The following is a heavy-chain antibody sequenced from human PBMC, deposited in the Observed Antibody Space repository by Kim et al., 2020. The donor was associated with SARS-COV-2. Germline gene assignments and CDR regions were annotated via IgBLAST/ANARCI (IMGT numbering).Heavy chain of an antibody. J-gene: IGHJ4*02. Sequence: SETLSLTCTVSGGSISSSSYYWGWIRQPPGKGLEWIGSIYYSGSTYYNPSLKSRVTISVDTSKNQFSLKLSSVTAADTAVYYCATPEPYGSGSYFDYWGQGTLVTVSS. D-gene: IGHD3-10*01. V-gene: IGHV4-39*01. CDR1: GGSISSSSYY. CDR2: IYYSGST. CDR3: ATPEPYGSGSYFDY.